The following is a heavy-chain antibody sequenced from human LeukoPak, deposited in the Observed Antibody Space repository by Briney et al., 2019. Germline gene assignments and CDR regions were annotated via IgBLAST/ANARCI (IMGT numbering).Heavy chain of an antibody. CDR1: GGSISSYY. V-gene: IGHV4-4*07. CDR3: ARSNCGYDSIPNYMDV. J-gene: IGHJ6*03. CDR2: IYTSGST. D-gene: IGHD5-12*01. Sequence: ASETLSLTCTASGGSISSYYWSWIRQPAGKGLEWIGRIYTSGSTNYNPSRKSRVTISVDTSKNQFSLKLRSVTAADTAVYYCARSNCGYDSIPNYMDVWGKGTTVTVSS.